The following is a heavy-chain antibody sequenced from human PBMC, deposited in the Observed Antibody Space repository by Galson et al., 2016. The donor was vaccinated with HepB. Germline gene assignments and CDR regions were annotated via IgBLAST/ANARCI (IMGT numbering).Heavy chain of an antibody. J-gene: IGHJ4*02. Sequence: SVKVSCKASGYTLTEYNFNWVRQAPGQGFEWMGWISAYNGDTNYAQKFEDRVVMTTDTSTTTAYMELRSLTSEDTAVYYCARDSTSSGGFDYWGQGSLVTVSS. D-gene: IGHD3-16*01. CDR1: GYTLTEYN. CDR3: ARDSTSSGGFDY. CDR2: ISAYNGDT. V-gene: IGHV1-18*04.